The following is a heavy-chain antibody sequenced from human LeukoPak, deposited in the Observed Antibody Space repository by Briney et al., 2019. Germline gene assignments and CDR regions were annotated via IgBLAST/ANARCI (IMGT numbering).Heavy chain of an antibody. Sequence: GGSLRLSCAASGFTFSSYGMHWVRQAPGKGLEWVAFIRYDGSNKYYADSVKGRFTISRDNSKNTLYLQMNSLRAEDTAVYYCARGRGDYGGNSVSDYYYYYGMDVWGQGTTVTVSS. V-gene: IGHV3-30*02. CDR1: GFTFSSYG. CDR3: ARGRGDYGGNSVSDYYYYYGMDV. D-gene: IGHD4-23*01. CDR2: IRYDGSNK. J-gene: IGHJ6*02.